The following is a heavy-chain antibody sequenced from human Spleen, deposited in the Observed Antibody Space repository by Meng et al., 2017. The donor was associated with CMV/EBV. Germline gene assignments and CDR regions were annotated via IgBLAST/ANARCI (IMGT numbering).Heavy chain of an antibody. Sequence: GESLKISCAASGFTFSSYWMHWVRQAPGKGLVWVSRINSDGSSTSYADSVKGRFTISRDNAKNTLYLQMNSLRAEDTAVYYCAKGGGPYYYDSSGYYYFDYWGQGTLVTVSS. CDR3: AKGGGPYYYDSSGYYYFDY. CDR2: INSDGSST. D-gene: IGHD3-22*01. J-gene: IGHJ4*02. V-gene: IGHV3-74*01. CDR1: GFTFSSYW.